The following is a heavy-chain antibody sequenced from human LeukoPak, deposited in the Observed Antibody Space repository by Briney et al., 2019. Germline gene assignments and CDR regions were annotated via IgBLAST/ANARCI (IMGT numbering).Heavy chain of an antibody. CDR2: IYSGGST. J-gene: IGHJ4*02. V-gene: IGHV3-66*02. CDR1: GFTVSSNH. Sequence: PGGSLRLSCAASGFTVSSNHMSWVRQAPGKGLEWVSVIYSGGSTYYADSVKGRFTISRDNSKNTLYLQMNSLRAEDTAVYYCARGFPRVRGVTFFDYGGQGTLVTVSS. CDR3: ARGFPRVRGVTFFDY. D-gene: IGHD3-10*01.